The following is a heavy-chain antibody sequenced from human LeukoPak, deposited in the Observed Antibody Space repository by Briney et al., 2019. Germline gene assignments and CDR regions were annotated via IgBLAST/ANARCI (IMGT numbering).Heavy chain of an antibody. CDR3: ARLGCSLTSCRYIDS. V-gene: IGHV5-51*01. D-gene: IGHD2-2*01. Sequence: GESLKISCKGSGYTFTTYWIGWVRQMPGKGLEWMGIIYPVDSDTRYSPSFQGQVTISADKSISTAYLQWTSLKASDTGMYYCARLGCSLTSCRYIDSWGQGTQVTVSS. CDR1: GYTFTTYW. CDR2: IYPVDSDT. J-gene: IGHJ4*02.